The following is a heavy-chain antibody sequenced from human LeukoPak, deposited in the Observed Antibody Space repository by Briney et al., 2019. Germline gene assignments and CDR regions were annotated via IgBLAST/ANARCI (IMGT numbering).Heavy chain of an antibody. CDR3: TRDRARAGGEILDY. J-gene: IGHJ4*02. Sequence: GGSLRLSCAASGFIFSDYAMLWVRQAPGKGLVWVSRISSDGSTTDYADSVKGRFTISRDNAKNTLYLQMNSLRDEDTAMYYCTRDRARAGGEILDYWGQGTLATVSS. CDR2: ISSDGSTT. D-gene: IGHD3-10*01. CDR1: GFIFSDYA. V-gene: IGHV3-74*01.